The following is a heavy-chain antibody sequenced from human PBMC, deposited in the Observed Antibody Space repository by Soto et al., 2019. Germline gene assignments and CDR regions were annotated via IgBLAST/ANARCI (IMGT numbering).Heavy chain of an antibody. D-gene: IGHD6-13*01. J-gene: IGHJ6*02. CDR1: GYSFTSYW. CDR3: ARTSAAGKYYYGMDV. Sequence: EVQLVQSGAEVKKPGESLKISCKGSGYSFTSYWIGWVRQMPGKGLEWMGIIYPGDSDTRYSPSFQGQVTISADKSIXTAYLQWSSLKASDTAMYDCARTSAAGKYYYGMDVWGQGTTVTVSS. CDR2: IYPGDSDT. V-gene: IGHV5-51*01.